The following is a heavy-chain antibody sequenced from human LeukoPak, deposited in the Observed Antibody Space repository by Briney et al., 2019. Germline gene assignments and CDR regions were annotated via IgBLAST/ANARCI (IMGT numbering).Heavy chain of an antibody. CDR3: ARGSYGSGSYLFDY. D-gene: IGHD3-10*01. J-gene: IGHJ4*02. CDR2: INANSGGT. Sequence: ASVKVSFKASGYTFTGYYMHWVRQAPGQGLEWMGWINANSGGTNYAQKFQGRVTMTRDASISTAYMELSRLRSDDTAVYYCARGSYGSGSYLFDYWGQGTLVTVSS. CDR1: GYTFTGYY. V-gene: IGHV1-2*02.